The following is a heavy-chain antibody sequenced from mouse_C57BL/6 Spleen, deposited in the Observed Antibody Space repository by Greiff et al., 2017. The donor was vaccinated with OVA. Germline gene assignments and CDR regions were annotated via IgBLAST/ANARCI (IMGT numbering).Heavy chain of an antibody. J-gene: IGHJ2*01. D-gene: IGHD2-4*01. CDR2: IDPNSGGT. V-gene: IGHV1-72*01. CDR1: GYTFTSYW. Sequence: VKLQQPGAELVKPGASVKLSCKASGYTFTSYWMHWVKQRPGRGLEWIGRIDPNSGGTKYNEKFKSKATLTVDKPSSTAYMQLSSLTSEDSAVDYGALYDYDRDFDYWGQGTTLTVSA. CDR3: ALYDYDRDFDY.